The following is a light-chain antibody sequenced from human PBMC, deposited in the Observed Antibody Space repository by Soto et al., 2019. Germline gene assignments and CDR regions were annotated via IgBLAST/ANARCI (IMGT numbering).Light chain of an antibody. V-gene: IGLV2-23*01. CDR3: CSFALGTTLV. Sequence: QSALTQPASVSGSPGQSITISCTGSSSDVGSYNLVSWYQQHPGKAPKLMVYESGKRPSGVSDRFFGSKSGNTASLTISGLQAEYEADYYCCSFALGTTLVFGGGTKVTVL. CDR2: ESG. J-gene: IGLJ3*02. CDR1: SSDVGSYNL.